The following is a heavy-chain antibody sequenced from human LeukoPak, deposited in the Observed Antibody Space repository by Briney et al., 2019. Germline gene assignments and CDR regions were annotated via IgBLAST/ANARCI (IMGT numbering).Heavy chain of an antibody. V-gene: IGHV4-4*07. CDR2: IYTSGST. Sequence: SETLSLTCTVSGGSISSYYWSWIRQPTGKGLEWIGRIYTSGSTNYNPSLKSRVTMSVDTSKNQFSLKLSSVTAADTAVYYCARDTNDYSDLYYFDYWGQGTLVTVSS. CDR3: ARDTNDYSDLYYFDY. J-gene: IGHJ4*02. D-gene: IGHD4-17*01. CDR1: GGSISSYY.